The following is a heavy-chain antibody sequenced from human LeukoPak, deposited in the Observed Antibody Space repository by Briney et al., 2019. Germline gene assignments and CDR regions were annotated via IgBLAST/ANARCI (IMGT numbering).Heavy chain of an antibody. J-gene: IGHJ4*02. V-gene: IGHV3-11*04. CDR2: ISGSGSSM. CDR3: ARSGRGFSYGAVDS. D-gene: IGHD5-18*01. Sequence: PGGSLRLSCAATGFSFSDYYMTWIRQAPGKGLEWVSCISGSGSSMYYADSVKGRFTISRDNAKNSLFLQMNSLRAEDTALYYCARSGRGFSYGAVDSWGQGTLVTVSS. CDR1: GFSFSDYY.